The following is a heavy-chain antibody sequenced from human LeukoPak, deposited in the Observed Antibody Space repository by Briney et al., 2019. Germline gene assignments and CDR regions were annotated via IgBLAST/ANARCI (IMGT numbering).Heavy chain of an antibody. Sequence: GGSLRLSCAASGFTFSSYSMNWVRQAPGKGLEWVSSISSSSSYIYYADSVKGRFTISRDNAKNSLYLQMNSLRAEDTAVYYCARDYGSGSYFLNYWGQGTLVTVSS. CDR2: ISSSSSYI. CDR1: GFTFSSYS. D-gene: IGHD3-10*01. J-gene: IGHJ4*02. CDR3: ARDYGSGSYFLNY. V-gene: IGHV3-21*01.